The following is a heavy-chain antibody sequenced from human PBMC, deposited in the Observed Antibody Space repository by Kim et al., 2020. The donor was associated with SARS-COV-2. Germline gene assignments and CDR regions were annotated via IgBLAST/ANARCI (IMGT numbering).Heavy chain of an antibody. CDR1: GGSISSSNHY. V-gene: IGHV4-39*07. CDR2: LYYSGTT. Sequence: SETLSLTCTVSGGSISSSNHYWGWIRQPPGKGLEWIGSLYYSGTTYYNPSLKSRVTISVDTSKNQFSLKLSSVTAAATAVYYCARDGNVDSSGWYNWFDPWGQGTLVTVSS. D-gene: IGHD6-19*01. CDR3: ARDGNVDSSGWYNWFDP. J-gene: IGHJ5*02.